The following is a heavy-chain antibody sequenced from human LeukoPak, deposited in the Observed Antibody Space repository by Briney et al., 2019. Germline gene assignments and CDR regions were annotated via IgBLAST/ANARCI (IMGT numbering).Heavy chain of an antibody. CDR3: ARDPIYAPPPLAAFDI. CDR1: GFTFSASD. D-gene: IGHD3-16*01. J-gene: IGHJ3*02. Sequence: PGGSLRLSCAASGFTFSASDMNWVRQTPGKGLEWVSSISSSSSYIYYADSVKGRFSISRDNAKKSLYLQMNSLRAEETAVYYCARDPIYAPPPLAAFDIWGQGTLVTVSS. CDR2: ISSSSSYI. V-gene: IGHV3-21*01.